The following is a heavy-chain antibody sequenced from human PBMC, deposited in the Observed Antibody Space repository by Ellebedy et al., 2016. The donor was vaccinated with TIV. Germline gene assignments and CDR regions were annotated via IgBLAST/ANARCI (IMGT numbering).Heavy chain of an antibody. CDR3: ARHELGSNAAFDY. D-gene: IGHD1-26*01. J-gene: IGHJ4*02. Sequence: GGSLRLSXKGSEYSFIHYWISWVRQMPGKGLEWMGRIDPSDPSGSYTTYSPSSQGHVTISVDKSITTAYLEWSSLKASDTAMYYCARHELGSNAAFDYWGQGTLVTASS. CDR2: IDPSDPSGSYT. V-gene: IGHV5-10-1*01. CDR1: EYSFIHYW.